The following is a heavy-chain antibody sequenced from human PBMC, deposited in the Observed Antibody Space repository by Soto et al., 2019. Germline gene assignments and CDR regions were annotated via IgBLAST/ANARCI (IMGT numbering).Heavy chain of an antibody. Sequence: ASVKVSCKASGYTFTSYGISWVRQAPGQGLEWMGWISAYNGNTKYAQKLQGRVTMTTDKSTSTAYMELRSLRSDETAVYYCASAADDSSGYYSFDYWGQGTLVTVSS. J-gene: IGHJ4*02. CDR1: GYTFTSYG. CDR3: ASAADDSSGYYSFDY. D-gene: IGHD3-22*01. CDR2: ISAYNGNT. V-gene: IGHV1-18*01.